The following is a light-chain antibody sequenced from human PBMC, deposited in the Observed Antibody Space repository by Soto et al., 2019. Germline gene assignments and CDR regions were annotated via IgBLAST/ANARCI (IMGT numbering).Light chain of an antibody. CDR2: EVS. V-gene: IGLV2-14*01. J-gene: IGLJ2*01. CDR1: SSDVDIYNY. Sequence: QSALTQPASVSGSPGQSITISCTGASSDVDIYNYVSWYQQHPGKAPKLMIYEVSHRPSGVSHRFSGSKSGSTASLTISGLQTEDEAEYYCSSYISSITLLFGGGTKLTVL. CDR3: SSYISSITLL.